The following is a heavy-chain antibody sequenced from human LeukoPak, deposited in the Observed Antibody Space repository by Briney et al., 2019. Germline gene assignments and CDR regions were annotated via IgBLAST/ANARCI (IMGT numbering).Heavy chain of an antibody. D-gene: IGHD5-18*01. V-gene: IGHV3-66*01. J-gene: IGHJ4*02. CDR1: GFTVSSNF. CDR2: IYSGGNT. Sequence: GGSLRLSCAASGFTVSSNFMSWVRQAPGQGLELVSVIYSGGNTYYADSVRGRFTIFRDNSKNTLYLQMNSLRAEDTAMYYCARMYTYGLDWGQGTLVTVSS. CDR3: ARMYTYGLD.